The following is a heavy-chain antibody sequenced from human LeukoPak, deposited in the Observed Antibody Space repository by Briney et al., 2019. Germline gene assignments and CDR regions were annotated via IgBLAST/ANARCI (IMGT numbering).Heavy chain of an antibody. CDR1: GFTFSSYA. CDR3: AKDRPITMVRGVIGY. Sequence: PGGSLRLSCAASGFTFSSYAMSWVRQAPGKGLEWVSAISGSGGSTYYADSVKGRFTISRDNYKNTLYPQMNSLRAEDTAVYYCAKDRPITMVRGVIGYWGQGTLVTVSS. CDR2: ISGSGGST. D-gene: IGHD3-10*01. V-gene: IGHV3-23*01. J-gene: IGHJ4*02.